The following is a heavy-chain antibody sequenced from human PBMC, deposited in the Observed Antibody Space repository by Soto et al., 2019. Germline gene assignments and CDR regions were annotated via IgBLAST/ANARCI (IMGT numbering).Heavy chain of an antibody. J-gene: IGHJ6*02. CDR2: IWYDGSNK. V-gene: IGHV3-33*08. CDR3: ARSDCTGAYCYSWPFNYGVDV. CDR1: GFTFNTYG. Sequence: QVQLVESGGGVVQPGGSLRLSCTTSGFTFNTYGMHWVRQAPGKGLEWVAIIWYDGSNKYYADSVKRRFTISRDNSKNTLYLQMHSLRAEDTALYYCARSDCTGAYCYSWPFNYGVDVWGQGTTVTVSS. D-gene: IGHD2-15*01.